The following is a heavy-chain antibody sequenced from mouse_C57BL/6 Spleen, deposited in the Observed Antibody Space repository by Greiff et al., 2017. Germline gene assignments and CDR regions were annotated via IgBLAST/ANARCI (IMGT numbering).Heavy chain of an antibody. CDR2: IDPSDSYT. D-gene: IGHD1-1*01. Sequence: QVQLQQPGAELVKPGASVKLSCKASGYTFTSYWMQWVKQRPGQGLEWIGEIDPSDSYTNYNQKFKGKATLTVDTSSSTAYMQLSSLTSEDSAVYYCARGAYYGSSYDAMDYWGQGTSVTVSS. J-gene: IGHJ4*01. CDR3: ARGAYYGSSYDAMDY. CDR1: GYTFTSYW. V-gene: IGHV1-50*01.